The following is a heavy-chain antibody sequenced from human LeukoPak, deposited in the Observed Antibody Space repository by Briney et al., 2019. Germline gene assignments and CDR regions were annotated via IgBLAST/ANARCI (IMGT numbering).Heavy chain of an antibody. CDR3: ARDCESGYSYGLC. V-gene: IGHV3-21*01. J-gene: IGHJ4*02. Sequence: SGGSLRLSCAASGFTFSSYAMSWVRQAPGKGLEWVSTITGDSTYIRYADSVRGRFTISRDNAKSSLYLQMNSLRVEDTAVYYCARDCESGYSYGLCWGQGTLVTVSS. CDR2: ITGDSTYI. CDR1: GFTFSSYA. D-gene: IGHD5-18*01.